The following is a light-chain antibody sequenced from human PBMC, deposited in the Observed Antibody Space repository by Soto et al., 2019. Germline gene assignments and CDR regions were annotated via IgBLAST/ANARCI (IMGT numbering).Light chain of an antibody. CDR2: DAS. V-gene: IGKV3-11*01. J-gene: IGKJ5*01. Sequence: EIVLTQSPATLSLSPGERATLSCRASQSVSSYLAWYQQKPGQAPRLLIYDASNSATGIPARFSGSGSGTDFTLTIRSLEPEDFAFYYCQQRSNWPPTITFGQGTRLEIK. CDR1: QSVSSY. CDR3: QQRSNWPPTIT.